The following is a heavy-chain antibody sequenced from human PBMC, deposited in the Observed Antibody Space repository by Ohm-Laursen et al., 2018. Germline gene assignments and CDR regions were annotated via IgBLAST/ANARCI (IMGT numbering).Heavy chain of an antibody. CDR2: IKQDGSEK. Sequence: SLRLSCAASGFTFSIYSMSWARQAPGKGLEWVANIKQDGSEKNYVDSVKGRFTISRDNAKNSLYLQMNSLRAEDTAVYYCARGSHFANWGQGTLVTVSS. J-gene: IGHJ4*02. D-gene: IGHD6-6*01. CDR1: GFTFSIYS. V-gene: IGHV3-7*01. CDR3: ARGSHFAN.